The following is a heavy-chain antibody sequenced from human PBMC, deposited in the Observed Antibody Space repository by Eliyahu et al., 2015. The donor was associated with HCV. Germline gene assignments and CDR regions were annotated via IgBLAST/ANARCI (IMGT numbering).Heavy chain of an antibody. V-gene: IGHV1-69*04. CDR2: IIPILGIA. CDR3: ASGGQWLAALY. Sequence: QVQLVQSGAEVKKPGSSVKVSCKASGGTFSSYAISWVRQAPGQGLEWMGRIIPILGIANYAQKFQGRVTITADKSTSTAYMELSSLRSEDTAVYYCASGGQWLAALYWGQGTLVTVSS. CDR1: GGTFSSYA. J-gene: IGHJ4*02. D-gene: IGHD6-19*01.